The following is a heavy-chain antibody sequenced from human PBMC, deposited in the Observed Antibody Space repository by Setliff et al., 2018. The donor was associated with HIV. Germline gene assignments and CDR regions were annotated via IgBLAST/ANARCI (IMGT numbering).Heavy chain of an antibody. CDR1: GYSFTSHW. Sequence: GESLKISCKASGYSFTSHWIAWVRQLPGEALEWIAIIYPSDSDIKYSPSFQGQVTISADKSINTAYLRWSSLKASDTAMYYCVRPLGRSSSQGWFDPWGQGTLVTVSS. CDR3: VRPLGRSSSQGWFDP. CDR2: IYPSDSDI. V-gene: IGHV5-51*01. D-gene: IGHD6-6*01. J-gene: IGHJ5*02.